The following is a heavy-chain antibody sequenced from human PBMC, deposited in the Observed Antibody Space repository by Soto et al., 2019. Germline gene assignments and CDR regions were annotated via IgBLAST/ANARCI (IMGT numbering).Heavy chain of an antibody. CDR2: IYYSGST. CDR3: ERGRTRYPFDP. J-gene: IGHJ5*02. V-gene: IGHV4-61*01. CDR1: GVSVSSGSYY. D-gene: IGHD1-20*01. Sequence: PSETLSLTCTVSGVSVSSGSYYWSWIRQPPGKGLEWIGYIYYSGSTNYNPSLKSRVTISVDTSKNQFSLKLSSVTAADTAVYYCERGRTRYPFDPWGQGTLVTVSS.